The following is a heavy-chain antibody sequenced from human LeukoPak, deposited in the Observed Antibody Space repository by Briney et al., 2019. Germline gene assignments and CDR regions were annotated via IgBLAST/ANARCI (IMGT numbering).Heavy chain of an antibody. D-gene: IGHD6-19*01. CDR3: ARGIVAVATFFDY. V-gene: IGHV4-31*03. Sequence: SETLSLACTVSGVSISSGGYYWSWIRQHPGKGLEWIGYIYYSGSTYYNPSLKSRVTISVDTSKNQFPLKLSSVTAADTAVYYCARGIVAVATFFDYWGQGTLVTVSS. J-gene: IGHJ4*02. CDR2: IYYSGST. CDR1: GVSISSGGYY.